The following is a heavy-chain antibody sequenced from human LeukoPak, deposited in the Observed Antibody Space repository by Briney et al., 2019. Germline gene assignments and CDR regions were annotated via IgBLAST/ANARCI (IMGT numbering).Heavy chain of an antibody. Sequence: ASVKVSCKASGHTFTGYYTHWVRQAPGQGLEWMGWINPNSGGTNYAQKFQGRVTMTRDTSSSTAYMELSRLRSDDTAVYYCARFQGYDILTGYYTGVDYWGQGTLVTISS. CDR1: GHTFTGYY. CDR3: ARFQGYDILTGYYTGVDY. D-gene: IGHD3-9*01. J-gene: IGHJ4*02. CDR2: INPNSGGT. V-gene: IGHV1-2*02.